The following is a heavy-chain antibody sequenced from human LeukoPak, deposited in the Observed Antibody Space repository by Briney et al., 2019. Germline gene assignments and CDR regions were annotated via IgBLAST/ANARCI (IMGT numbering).Heavy chain of an antibody. D-gene: IGHD3-22*01. V-gene: IGHV4-34*01. Sequence: SETLSLTCAVYGGSFSGYYWSWIRQPPGKGLEWIGEINHSGSAHYNPSLKSRVTISVDTSKNQFSLKLSSVTAADTAVYYCASFRTILPYYYDSSGSDYWGQGTLVTVSS. CDR1: GGSFSGYY. J-gene: IGHJ4*02. CDR3: ASFRTILPYYYDSSGSDY. CDR2: INHSGSA.